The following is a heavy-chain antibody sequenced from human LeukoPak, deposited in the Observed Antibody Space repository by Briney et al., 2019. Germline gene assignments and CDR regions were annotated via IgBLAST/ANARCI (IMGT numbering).Heavy chain of an antibody. D-gene: IGHD6-13*01. Sequence: SETLSLTCTVSGGSVSSGSYYWSWIRQPPGKGLEWIGYIYYSGSTNYNPSLKSRVTISVDTSKNQFSLKLSSVTAADTAVYYCARWIAAAAYYYGMDVWGQGILVTVSS. CDR3: ARWIAAAAYYYGMDV. V-gene: IGHV4-61*01. CDR1: GGSVSSGSYY. CDR2: IYYSGST. J-gene: IGHJ6*02.